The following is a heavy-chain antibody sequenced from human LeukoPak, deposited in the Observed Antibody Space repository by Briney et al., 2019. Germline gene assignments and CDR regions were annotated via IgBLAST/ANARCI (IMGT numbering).Heavy chain of an antibody. Sequence: PGGSLRLSCAASGFTFSDYYMSWIRQAPGKGLEGVSGISGSGGATYYADSVKGRFTISRDDPHNTLYLQMNSLRAEDTAVYFCARGGVDYYGSGTYYLMYYFDYWGQGALVTVSS. CDR1: GFTFSDYY. V-gene: IGHV3-23*01. CDR3: ARGGVDYYGSGTYYLMYYFDY. D-gene: IGHD3-10*01. J-gene: IGHJ4*02. CDR2: ISGSGGAT.